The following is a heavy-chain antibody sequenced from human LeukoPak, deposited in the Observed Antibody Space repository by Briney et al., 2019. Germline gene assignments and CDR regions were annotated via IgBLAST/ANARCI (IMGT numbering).Heavy chain of an antibody. J-gene: IGHJ4*02. CDR3: ARDQNRYSSGWAVDY. Sequence: PSGTLSLTCAVFGDSISSDNWWSWVRQPPGKGLEWIGDIYHSGYTNYNPSHKSRVTISVDKSMNQFSLKVTSLTAADTAVYYCARDQNRYSSGWAVDYWGQGTLVTVSS. V-gene: IGHV4-4*02. CDR2: IYHSGYT. CDR1: GDSISSDNW. D-gene: IGHD6-19*01.